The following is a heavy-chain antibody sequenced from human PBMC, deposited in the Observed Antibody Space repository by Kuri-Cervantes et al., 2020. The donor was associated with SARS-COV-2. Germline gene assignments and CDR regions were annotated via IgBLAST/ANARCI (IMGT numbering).Heavy chain of an antibody. CDR2: ISSSSSYI. J-gene: IGHJ4*02. V-gene: IGHV3-21*01. D-gene: IGHD3-10*01. CDR3: ARVRGFGY. Sequence: GESLKISCAASGFTFSSYSMNWVRQAPGKGLEWVSSISSSSSYIYYADSVKGRFTISRDNAKNSLYLQMNSLRAEDTAVYYCARVRGFGYWGQGTLVTVSS. CDR1: GFTFSSYS.